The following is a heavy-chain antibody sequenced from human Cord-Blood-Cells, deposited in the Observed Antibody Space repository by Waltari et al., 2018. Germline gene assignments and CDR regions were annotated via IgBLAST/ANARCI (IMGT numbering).Heavy chain of an antibody. CDR2: ISAYNGNT. CDR3: ARGKDDSSGWFDP. CDR1: VSTCTSCG. J-gene: IGHJ5*02. D-gene: IGHD3-22*01. V-gene: IGHV1-18*01. Sequence: QVQLVQSGAEAKKPGASVRVCCKASVSTCTSCGIIWVRQAPGQGLEWMGWISAYNGNTNHAQKLQGRVTMTTDTSTSTAYMELRSLRSDDTAVYYCARGKDDSSGWFDPWGQGTLVTVSS.